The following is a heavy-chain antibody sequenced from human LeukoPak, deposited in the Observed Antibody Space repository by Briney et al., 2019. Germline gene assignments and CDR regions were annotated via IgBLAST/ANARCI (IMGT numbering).Heavy chain of an antibody. J-gene: IGHJ4*02. D-gene: IGHD6-19*01. CDR3: ARGVAVAGTIYFDY. CDR1: GFTFSSYG. V-gene: IGHV3-53*01. Sequence: GSLRLSCSASGFTFSSYGMHWVRQAPGKGLEWVSVIHSGGSTYYADSVKGRFTISRDNSKNTLYIQMNSLRAEDTAVYYCARGVAVAGTIYFDYWGQGTLVTVSS. CDR2: IHSGGST.